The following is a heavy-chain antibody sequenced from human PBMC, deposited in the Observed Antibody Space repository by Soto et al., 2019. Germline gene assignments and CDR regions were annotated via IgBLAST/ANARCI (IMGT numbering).Heavy chain of an antibody. D-gene: IGHD1-1*01. J-gene: IGHJ6*02. CDR3: AALTTEPSYYYYGMDV. V-gene: IGHV1-69*13. Sequence: GASVKVSCKASGCTFSSYAISWVRQAPGQGLEWMGGIIPIFGTANYAQKFQGRVTITADESTSTAYMELSSLRSEDTAVYYCAALTTEPSYYYYGMDVWGQGTTVTVSS. CDR1: GCTFSSYA. CDR2: IIPIFGTA.